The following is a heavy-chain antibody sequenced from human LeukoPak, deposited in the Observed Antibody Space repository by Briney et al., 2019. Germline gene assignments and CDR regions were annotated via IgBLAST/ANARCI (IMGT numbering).Heavy chain of an antibody. CDR3: ARCRDYGGNSRDAFDI. D-gene: IGHD4-23*01. CDR1: GYTFTGYY. Sequence: ASVKVSCKASGYTFTGYYMHWVRQAPGQGLEWMGWINPNSGGTNYAQKFQGWVTMTRDTSISTAYMELSRLRSDDTAVYYCARCRDYGGNSRDAFDIWGQGTMVTVSS. V-gene: IGHV1-2*04. CDR2: INPNSGGT. J-gene: IGHJ3*02.